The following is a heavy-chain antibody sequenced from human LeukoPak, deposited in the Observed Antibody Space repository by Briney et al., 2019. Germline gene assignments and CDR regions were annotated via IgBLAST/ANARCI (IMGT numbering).Heavy chain of an antibody. CDR3: ATPRHIVVVTASPYYYYGMDV. CDR1: GGTFSSYA. CDR2: IIPILGIA. D-gene: IGHD2-21*02. J-gene: IGHJ6*02. V-gene: IGHV1-69*04. Sequence: ASVKVSCKASGGTFSSYAIIWVRQAPGQGLEWMGRIIPILGIANYAQKFQGRVTITADKSTSTAYMELSSLRSEDTAVYYCATPRHIVVVTASPYYYYGMDVWGQGTTVTVSS.